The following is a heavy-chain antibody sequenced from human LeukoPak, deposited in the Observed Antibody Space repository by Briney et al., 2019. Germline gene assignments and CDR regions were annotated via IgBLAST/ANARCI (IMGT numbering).Heavy chain of an antibody. J-gene: IGHJ5*02. D-gene: IGHD1-26*01. Sequence: ASVKVSCKASGYTFTSYDINSVRQATGQGLEWMGWMNPNSGNTGYAQKFHGRVTMTRNTSISTAYMELSSLRSEDTAVYYCARVGGRRRWFDPWGQGTLVTVSS. V-gene: IGHV1-8*01. CDR2: MNPNSGNT. CDR1: GYTFTSYD. CDR3: ARVGGRRRWFDP.